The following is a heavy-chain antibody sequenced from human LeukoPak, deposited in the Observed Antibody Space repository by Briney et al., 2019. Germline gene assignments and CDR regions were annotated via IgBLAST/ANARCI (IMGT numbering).Heavy chain of an antibody. J-gene: IGHJ4*02. CDR2: INPSGGST. Sequence: GASVKVSCKASGYTFTGYYMHWVRQAPGQGLEWMGIINPSGGSTSYAQKFQGRVTMTRDMSTSTVYMELSSLRSEDTAVYYCARDRTIAVAGSTHFDYWGQGTLVTVSS. CDR1: GYTFTGYY. CDR3: ARDRTIAVAGSTHFDY. D-gene: IGHD6-19*01. V-gene: IGHV1-46*01.